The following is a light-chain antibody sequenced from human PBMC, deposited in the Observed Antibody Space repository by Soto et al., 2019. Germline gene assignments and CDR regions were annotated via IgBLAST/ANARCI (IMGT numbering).Light chain of an antibody. CDR2: DAS. J-gene: IGKJ5*01. CDR3: QQFNGFPT. CDR1: QGISNA. Sequence: AIQLTQSPSSLSASVGDTVTITCRASQGISNALAWYQQIPGKPPKLLIYDASTLESGVPSRFSGSGSGTDFTLTISSLQPGDFATYYCQQFNGFPTFGQGTRPEIQ. V-gene: IGKV1-13*02.